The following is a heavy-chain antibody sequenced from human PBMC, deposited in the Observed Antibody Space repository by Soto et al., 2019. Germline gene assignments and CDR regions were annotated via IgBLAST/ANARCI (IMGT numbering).Heavy chain of an antibody. J-gene: IGHJ4*02. V-gene: IGHV4-4*02. CDR3: ARLVYDTRLNYMYFDF. CDR1: GVSISSGNW. D-gene: IGHD3-10*01. CDR2: IFHDGTA. Sequence: SETLSLTCAVSGVSISSGNWWTWVRQTPQRGLEYIGEIFHDGTANYYPSFERRVAISVGTSKNQFSLKLTSVTAADTAIYFCARLVYDTRLNYMYFDFWGQGALVTVSS.